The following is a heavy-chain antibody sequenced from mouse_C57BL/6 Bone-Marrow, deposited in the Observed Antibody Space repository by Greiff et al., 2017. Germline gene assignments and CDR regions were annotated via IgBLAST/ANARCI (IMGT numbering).Heavy chain of an antibody. J-gene: IGHJ1*03. V-gene: IGHV8-12*01. CDR3: GRRARDYGIYFDV. D-gene: IGHD1-1*01. Sequence: QVTLKESGPGILQSSQTLSLTCSFSGFSLSTSGMGVSWIRPPSGKGLEWLAHIYWDYDKRYNPSLKSRLTISKDTSSNQVFLKSTSVDTADTATYYCGRRARDYGIYFDVWGTGTTVTVSS. CDR2: IYWDYDK. CDR1: GFSLSTSGMG.